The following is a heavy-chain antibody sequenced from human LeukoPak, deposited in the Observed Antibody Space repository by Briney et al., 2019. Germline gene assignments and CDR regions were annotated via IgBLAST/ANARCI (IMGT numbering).Heavy chain of an antibody. D-gene: IGHD6-25*01. Sequence: GASVKVSCKASGYTFTGYYMHWVRQAPGQGLEWMGWINPNSGNTRYAQKFQDRVTMTRDTSISTAYMELSSLTSDDTAVYYCAREGAAAEDVNWFDPWGQGTLVTVSS. J-gene: IGHJ5*02. CDR3: AREGAAAEDVNWFDP. CDR1: GYTFTGYY. CDR2: INPNSGNT. V-gene: IGHV1-2*02.